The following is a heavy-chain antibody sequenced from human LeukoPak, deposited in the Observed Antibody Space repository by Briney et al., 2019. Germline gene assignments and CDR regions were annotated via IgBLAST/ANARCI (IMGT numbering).Heavy chain of an antibody. J-gene: IGHJ4*02. D-gene: IGHD6-19*01. CDR2: ISYDGSNK. V-gene: IGHV3-30-3*01. Sequence: GRPLRLSCAASGFTFNNYAIHWVRQAPGKGLEWVAIISYDGSNKYYADSVRGRFTISRDNSKDTLYLQMSSLRAEDTAVYYCARDPRAVGPGGNDYWGQGTLVTVSS. CDR3: ARDPRAVGPGGNDY. CDR1: GFTFNNYA.